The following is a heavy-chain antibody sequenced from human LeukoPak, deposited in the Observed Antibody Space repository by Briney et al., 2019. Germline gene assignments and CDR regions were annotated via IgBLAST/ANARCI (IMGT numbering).Heavy chain of an antibody. CDR1: GGSISSSSYY. D-gene: IGHD5-12*01. CDR2: IYYSGST. J-gene: IGHJ6*03. V-gene: IGHV4-39*07. CDR3: ARLSGYGLHYYYHMDV. Sequence: SETLSLTCNVSGGSISSSSYYWGWIRQPPGKGLEWIGSIYYSGSTYYNPSLKSRVTISVDTSKNQFSLKLSSVTAADTAVYYCARLSGYGLHYYYHMDVWGKGTTVTVSS.